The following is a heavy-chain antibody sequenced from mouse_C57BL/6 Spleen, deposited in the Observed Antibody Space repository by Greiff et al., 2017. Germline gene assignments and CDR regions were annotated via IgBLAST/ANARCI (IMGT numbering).Heavy chain of an antibody. CDR2: IDPSDSET. V-gene: IGHV1-52*01. CDR1: GYTFTSYW. Sequence: VQLQQPGAELVRPGSSVKLSCKASGYTFTSYWMHWVKQRPIQGLEWIGNIDPSDSETHYNQKFKDKATLTVDKSSSTAYMHLSSLTSADSAVYYCARLFYAMDYWGQGTSVTVSS. J-gene: IGHJ4*01. CDR3: ARLFYAMDY. D-gene: IGHD1-1*01.